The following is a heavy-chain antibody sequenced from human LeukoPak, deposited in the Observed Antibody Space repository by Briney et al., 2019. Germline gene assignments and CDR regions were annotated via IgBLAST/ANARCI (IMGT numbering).Heavy chain of an antibody. D-gene: IGHD6-19*01. V-gene: IGHV3-20*04. J-gene: IGHJ4*02. Sequence: PGGSLRLSCAASGFTFDDYGMSWVRQVPGKGLEWVSGINWNGGSTGYADSVRGRLTISRDNAKNHVYLQMNSLRAEDTALYYCVRGAGSGWYFFYNDWGQGTLVTVSS. CDR2: INWNGGST. CDR3: VRGAGSGWYFFYND. CDR1: GFTFDDYG.